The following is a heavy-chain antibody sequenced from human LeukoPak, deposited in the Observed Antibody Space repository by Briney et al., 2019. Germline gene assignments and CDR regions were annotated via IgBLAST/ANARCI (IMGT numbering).Heavy chain of an antibody. CDR1: GGTFTSYA. Sequence: GASVKVSCKASGGTFTSYAISWVPQAPGQGLKWMGGIIPIFGTANYAQKLQGRVTITTDESTSTAYMELSSLRSEDTAVYYCAAYYDSSGYYYSFDYWGQGTLVTVSS. CDR2: IIPIFGTA. D-gene: IGHD3-22*01. V-gene: IGHV1-69*05. CDR3: AAYYDSSGYYYSFDY. J-gene: IGHJ4*02.